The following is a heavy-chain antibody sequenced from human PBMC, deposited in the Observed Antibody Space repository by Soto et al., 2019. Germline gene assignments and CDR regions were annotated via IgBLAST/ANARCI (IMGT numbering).Heavy chain of an antibody. J-gene: IGHJ5*02. CDR2: MYYSGNT. V-gene: IGHV4-59*08. CDR3: ARRYSSGWYGA. Sequence: QVQLQESGPGLVKPSETLSLTCTVSGDSISSYYWSWIRQPPGKGLEWIGYMYYSGNTKYNPSLTSRVAISVDTSKNQFSLRLISVTAADTAIYYFARRYSSGWYGAWGQGTLVTVSS. CDR1: GDSISSYY. D-gene: IGHD6-19*01.